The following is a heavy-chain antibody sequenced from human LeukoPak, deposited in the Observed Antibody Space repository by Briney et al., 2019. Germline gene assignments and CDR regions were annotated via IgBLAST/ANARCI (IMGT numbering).Heavy chain of an antibody. V-gene: IGHV4-59*01. J-gene: IGHJ6*03. CDR3: ARVGEDYYYYYMDV. Sequence: PSETLSLTYTVSGGSISIYYWRWIRQPPEKGLEWMGYIYYSWSTNYNPSLKSRVTISVDTSKNQFSLKLSSVTAADTAVYYCARVGEDYYYYYMDVWGKGTSVTVSS. CDR1: GGSISIYY. D-gene: IGHD1-26*01. CDR2: IYYSWST.